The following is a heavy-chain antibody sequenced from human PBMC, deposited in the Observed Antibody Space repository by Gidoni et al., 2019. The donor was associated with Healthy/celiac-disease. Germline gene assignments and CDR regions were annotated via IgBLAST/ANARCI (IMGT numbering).Heavy chain of an antibody. J-gene: IGHJ2*01. CDR2: IYYSGST. D-gene: IGHD4-17*01. CDR3: ARGLDYGGNSGLVWYFDL. Sequence: QVQLQESGPGLVKPSQTLSLTCTVSGGSITSGVSSWSWVRQRPGKGLEWIGYIYYSGSTYYNPSLKSRVTISVDTSKNQFSLKLSSVTAADTAVYYCARGLDYGGNSGLVWYFDLWGRGTLVTVSS. CDR1: GGSITSGVSS. V-gene: IGHV4-31*03.